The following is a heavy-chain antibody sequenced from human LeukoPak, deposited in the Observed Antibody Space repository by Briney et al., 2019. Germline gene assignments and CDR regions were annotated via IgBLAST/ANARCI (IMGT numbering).Heavy chain of an antibody. Sequence: GGTLRLSCAASGFTFSSYGMSWVRQAPGKGLEWVSAISGSGGSTYYADSVKGRFTISRDNSKNTLYLQMNSLRAEDTAVYYCAKGYCSGGSCFGAFDIWGQGTMVTVSS. D-gene: IGHD2-15*01. CDR3: AKGYCSGGSCFGAFDI. V-gene: IGHV3-23*01. CDR2: ISGSGGST. CDR1: GFTFSSYG. J-gene: IGHJ3*02.